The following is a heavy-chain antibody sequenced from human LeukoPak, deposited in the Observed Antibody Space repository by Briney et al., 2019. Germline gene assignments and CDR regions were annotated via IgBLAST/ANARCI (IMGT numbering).Heavy chain of an antibody. CDR2: ISGSGGST. CDR3: AKMGTGVLRFLEWPIYNWFDP. CDR1: GFTFSSYA. J-gene: IGHJ5*02. D-gene: IGHD3-3*01. Sequence: GGSLRLSCAASGFTFSSYAMSWVRQAPGKGLEWVSAISGSGGSTYYADSVKGRFTISRDNSKNTLYLQMNSLRAEDTAVYYCAKMGTGVLRFLEWPIYNWFDPWGQGTLVTVSS. V-gene: IGHV3-23*01.